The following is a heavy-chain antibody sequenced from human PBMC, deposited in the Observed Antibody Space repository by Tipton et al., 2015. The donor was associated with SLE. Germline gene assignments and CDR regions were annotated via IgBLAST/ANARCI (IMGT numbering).Heavy chain of an antibody. CDR1: DGSFSAYN. J-gene: IGHJ4*02. CDR3: ARRSGGWLYFDS. V-gene: IGHV4-34*01. CDR2: INHSGSA. D-gene: IGHD2-15*01. Sequence: AGLVKPSETLSLTCGVYDGSFSAYNWNWIRQSPRKGLEWIGEINHSGSANYNPSLKSRVTISVDTSKNQFSLRLPSVTAADTAVYFCARRSGGWLYFDSWGQGTLVTVSS.